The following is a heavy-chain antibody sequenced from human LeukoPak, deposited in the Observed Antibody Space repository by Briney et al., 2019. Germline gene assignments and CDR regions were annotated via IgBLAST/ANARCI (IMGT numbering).Heavy chain of an antibody. D-gene: IGHD5-18*01. J-gene: IGHJ4*02. CDR1: GFTFSNYG. CDR2: TSYDGSNK. Sequence: PGGSLRLSCEASGFTFSNYGMHWVRQAPGKGLEWVAVTSYDGSNKYYAESVRGRFTISRDNSKNTLYLQMDSLRAEDTAVYYCAKVGDTAMVTYFDYWGQGTLVTVSS. V-gene: IGHV3-30*18. CDR3: AKVGDTAMVTYFDY.